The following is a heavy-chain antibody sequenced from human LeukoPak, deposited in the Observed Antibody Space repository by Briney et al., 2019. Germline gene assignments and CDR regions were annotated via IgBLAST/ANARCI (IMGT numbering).Heavy chain of an antibody. CDR1: GFTFSSFA. J-gene: IGHJ6*02. Sequence: GGSLRLSCAASGFTFSSFAMTWVRQAPVKGLEWVSSISGGGSSRTYYADSVRGRFTISRDSSKNTLYLQMNSLRAEDTAVYYCAKDRCSSISCLYGMDVWGQGTTVTVSS. CDR3: AKDRCSSISCLYGMDV. D-gene: IGHD2-2*01. V-gene: IGHV3-23*01. CDR2: ISGGGSSRT.